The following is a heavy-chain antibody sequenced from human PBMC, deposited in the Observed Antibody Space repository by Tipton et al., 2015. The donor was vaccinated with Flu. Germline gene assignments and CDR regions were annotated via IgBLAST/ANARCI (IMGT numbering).Heavy chain of an antibody. D-gene: IGHD3-22*01. Sequence: TLSLTCTVSGDSISSSSYYWGWIRQPPGKGLEWIGSIYYSGSTYYNPSLKSRVTISVDTSKNQFSLKLSSVTAADTAVYYCARLRANYYDSSGYSDYWGQGTLVTVYS. CDR3: ARLRANYYDSSGYSDY. V-gene: IGHV4-39*07. J-gene: IGHJ4*02. CDR1: GDSISSSSYY. CDR2: IYYSGST.